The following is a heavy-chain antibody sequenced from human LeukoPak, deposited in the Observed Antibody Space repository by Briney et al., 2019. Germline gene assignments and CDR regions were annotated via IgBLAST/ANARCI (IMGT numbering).Heavy chain of an antibody. CDR3: ARVLGYCSGGNCYLDH. J-gene: IGHJ4*02. V-gene: IGHV4-38-2*02. CDR2: IFHSGSA. Sequence: PSETLSLTRTVSGGSISSYYWSWIRQPPVKGLEWIGSIFHSGSAYYNPSLKSRITIPMDTSKNQFSLKLSSVTAADTAVYYCARVLGYCSGGNCYLDHWGQGILVTVSS. D-gene: IGHD2-15*01. CDR1: GGSISSYY.